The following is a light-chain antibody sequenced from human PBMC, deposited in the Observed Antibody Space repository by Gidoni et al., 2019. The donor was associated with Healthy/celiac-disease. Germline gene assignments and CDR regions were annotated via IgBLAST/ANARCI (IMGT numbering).Light chain of an antibody. J-gene: IGKJ2*01. CDR2: GAS. CDR1: QSVSSN. V-gene: IGKV3D-15*01. Sequence: ERVMTQSPATPSVSPGERATPSCRGSQSVSSNLAWYQQKTGQAPRLLIYGASTRATGIPARFSGSGSGTEFTLTISSLQSEDFAVYYCQQYTNWPRTFGQGTKLEIK. CDR3: QQYTNWPRT.